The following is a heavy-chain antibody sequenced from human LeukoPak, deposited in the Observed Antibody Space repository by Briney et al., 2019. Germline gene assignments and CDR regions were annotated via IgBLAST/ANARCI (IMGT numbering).Heavy chain of an antibody. CDR3: VKGRISEDGLDF. D-gene: IGHD6-13*01. CDR2: ISSSGNT. J-gene: IGHJ4*02. V-gene: IGHV3-23*01. CDR1: GFTLSRSA. Sequence: GGSLRLSCAASGFTLSRSAMTWVRQTPGKGLDWVSSISSSGNTYYADSVKGRFTISRDNSKNMLYPQMNSLRAEDTAVYYCVKGRISEDGLDFWGQGTLVTVSS.